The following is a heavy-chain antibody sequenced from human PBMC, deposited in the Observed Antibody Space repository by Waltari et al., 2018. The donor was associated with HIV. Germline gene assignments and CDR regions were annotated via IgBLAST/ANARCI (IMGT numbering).Heavy chain of an antibody. J-gene: IGHJ6*02. CDR2: ISGSGSGT. CDR1: GFMFRSCG. CDR3: ARDHPGDYYTYHGLDF. Sequence: EVQLLESGGGLVQPGGSLRLSCTASGFMFRSCGINWVRQAPGKGLEWVATISGSGSGTYYADSVKGRFIVSRDNSNNMLYLQMDGLRVEDTAVYYCARDHPGDYYTYHGLDFWGQGTTVTVSS. D-gene: IGHD7-27*01. V-gene: IGHV3-23*01.